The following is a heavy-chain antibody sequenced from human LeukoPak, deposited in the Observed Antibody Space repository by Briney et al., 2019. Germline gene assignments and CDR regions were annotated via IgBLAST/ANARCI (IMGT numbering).Heavy chain of an antibody. CDR1: GGSISSSSYY. D-gene: IGHD6-19*01. CDR3: ARRQSSGWGLDY. CDR2: IYTSGST. V-gene: IGHV4-61*05. Sequence: SETLSLTCTVSGGSISSSSYYWGWIRQPPGKGLEWIGRIYTSGSTNYNPSLKSRVTISVDTSKNQFSLKLSSVTAADTAVYYCARRQSSGWGLDYWGQGTLVTVSS. J-gene: IGHJ4*02.